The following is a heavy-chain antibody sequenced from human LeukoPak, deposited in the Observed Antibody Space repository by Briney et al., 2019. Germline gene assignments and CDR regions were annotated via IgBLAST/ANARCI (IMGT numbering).Heavy chain of an antibody. CDR3: FTGSAYYYDS. V-gene: IGHV3-30*01. J-gene: IGHJ5*01. D-gene: IGHD3-22*01. CDR2: TSPYGNEK. CDR1: GFTFSRYA. Sequence: TGGSLRLSCAASGFTFSRYAMHWVRQAPGKGLEWVAVTSPYGNEKYYADSVKGRFTISRDNSKNTVFLQMNSLSTEDTTVYSCFTGSAYYYDSWGQGTLVTVSS.